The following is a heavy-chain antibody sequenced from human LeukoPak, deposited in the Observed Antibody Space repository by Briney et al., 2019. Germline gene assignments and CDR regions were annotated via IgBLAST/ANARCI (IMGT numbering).Heavy chain of an antibody. V-gene: IGHV3-23*01. Sequence: GGALRLSCAASGFTFSSYAMSWVRQAPGKGLEWVSAIRDSGSSTHYADSMKGRFTTSRDNSKNTLYLQMNSLRAEDTAVYYCARDQEYYDSSGYPGYWGQGTLVTASS. J-gene: IGHJ4*02. CDR2: IRDSGSST. D-gene: IGHD3-22*01. CDR3: ARDQEYYDSSGYPGY. CDR1: GFTFSSYA.